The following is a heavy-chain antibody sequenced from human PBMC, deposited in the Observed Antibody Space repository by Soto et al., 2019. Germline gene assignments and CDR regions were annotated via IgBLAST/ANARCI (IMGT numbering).Heavy chain of an antibody. J-gene: IGHJ6*02. CDR2: IAYDGSNK. CDR1: GFTFSSSG. D-gene: IGHD6-13*01. V-gene: IGHV3-30*18. CDR3: ANDQIAAAVYYYYGMDV. Sequence: GGSLRLSCAASGFTFSSSGMHWVRQAPGKGLEWVAVIAYDGSNKYYADSAKGRFTISRDNSKNTLYLKMNSLRAQDTAVYYCANDQIAAAVYYYYGMDVWGQGPTVTFSS.